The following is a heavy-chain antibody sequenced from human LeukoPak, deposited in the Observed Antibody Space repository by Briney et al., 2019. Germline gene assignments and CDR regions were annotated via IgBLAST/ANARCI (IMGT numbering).Heavy chain of an antibody. V-gene: IGHV4-38-2*02. CDR1: GYSISSGYY. CDR3: ARDRGERRPYYFDY. D-gene: IGHD3-16*01. J-gene: IGHJ4*02. CDR2: IYHGGST. Sequence: SETLSLTCTVSGYSISSGYYWGWIRQPPGKGLEWIGSIYHGGSTYYNPSLKSRVTISVDTSKNQFSLKLSSVTAADTAVYYCARDRGERRPYYFDYWGQGTLVTVSS.